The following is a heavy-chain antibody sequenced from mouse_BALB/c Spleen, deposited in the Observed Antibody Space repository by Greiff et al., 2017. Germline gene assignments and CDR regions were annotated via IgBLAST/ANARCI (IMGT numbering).Heavy chain of an antibody. CDR2: INPSNGGT. D-gene: IGHD1-2*01. CDR1: GYTFTSYY. Sequence: VQLQQPGAELVKPGASVKLSCKASGYTFTSYYMYWVKQRPGQGLEWIGGINPSNGGTNFNEKFKSKATLTVDKSSSTAYMQLSSLTSEDSAVYYCTRYSLLRLHAMDYWGQGTSVTVSS. CDR3: TRYSLLRLHAMDY. J-gene: IGHJ4*01. V-gene: IGHV1S81*02.